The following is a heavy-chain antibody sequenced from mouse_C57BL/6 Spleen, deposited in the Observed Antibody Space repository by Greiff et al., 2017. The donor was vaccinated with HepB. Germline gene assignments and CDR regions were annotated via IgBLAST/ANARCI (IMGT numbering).Heavy chain of an antibody. D-gene: IGHD1-1*01. Sequence: QVQLQQPGAELVMPGASVKLSCKASGYTFTSYWMHWVKQRPGQGLEWIGEIDPSDSYNNYNQKFKGKSTLTVDKSSSTAYMQLSSLTSEDSAVYYCARTAVVATKLDYWGQGTTLTVSS. CDR3: ARTAVVATKLDY. CDR1: GYTFTSYW. V-gene: IGHV1-69*01. J-gene: IGHJ2*01. CDR2: IDPSDSYN.